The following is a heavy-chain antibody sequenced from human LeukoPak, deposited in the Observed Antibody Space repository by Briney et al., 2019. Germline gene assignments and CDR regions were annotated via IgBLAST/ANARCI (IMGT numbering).Heavy chain of an antibody. Sequence: GGSLRLSCAASGFTFSSYDMHWVRQATGKGLEWVSAIGTAGDTYYPGSVKGRFTISRENAKNSLYLQMNSLTAGDTAVYYCARGRGSSWSLDYWGQGTPVTVSS. D-gene: IGHD6-13*01. CDR1: GFTFSSYD. CDR2: IGTAGDT. CDR3: ARGRGSSWSLDY. V-gene: IGHV3-13*04. J-gene: IGHJ4*02.